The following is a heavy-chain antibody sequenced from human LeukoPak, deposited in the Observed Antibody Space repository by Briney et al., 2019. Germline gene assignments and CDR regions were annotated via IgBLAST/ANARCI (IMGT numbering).Heavy chain of an antibody. Sequence: SGTLSLTCTVSGYSISSGYYWGWIRQPPGKGLEWIGSIYHSGSTYYNPSLKSRVTISVDTSKNQFSLKLSSVTAADTAVYYCARAYGSGSYYDAFDIWGQGTMVTVSS. J-gene: IGHJ3*02. CDR2: IYHSGST. CDR3: ARAYGSGSYYDAFDI. CDR1: GYSISSGYY. V-gene: IGHV4-38-2*02. D-gene: IGHD3-10*01.